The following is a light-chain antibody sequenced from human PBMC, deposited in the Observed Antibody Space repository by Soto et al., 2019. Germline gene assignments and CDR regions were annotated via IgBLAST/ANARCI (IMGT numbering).Light chain of an antibody. Sequence: QSVLTQPPSASGTPGQRVTISCSGSSSNIGSNTVNWYQQLPGTAPKLLIYSNNQRPSGVPDRFSGSKSGTSASLDISGLQSEDEADYYCAAWDDSLNGGVFGGGTKVTVL. J-gene: IGLJ3*02. CDR2: SNN. CDR3: AAWDDSLNGGV. CDR1: SSNIGSNT. V-gene: IGLV1-44*01.